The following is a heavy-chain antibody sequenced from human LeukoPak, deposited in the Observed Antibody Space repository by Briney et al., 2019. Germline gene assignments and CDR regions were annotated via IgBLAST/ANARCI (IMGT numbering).Heavy chain of an antibody. D-gene: IGHD2-15*01. CDR3: ASCSGGSCYSHRNDAFDI. J-gene: IGHJ3*02. Sequence: PGGSLRLSCAASGFTFSSFEMNWVRQAPGKGLEWVSYISSSGSPIYYADSVKGRFTISRDNAKDSLYLQMNSLRAEDTAVYYCASCSGGSCYSHRNDAFDIWGQGTMVTVSS. V-gene: IGHV3-48*03. CDR2: ISSSGSPI. CDR1: GFTFSSFE.